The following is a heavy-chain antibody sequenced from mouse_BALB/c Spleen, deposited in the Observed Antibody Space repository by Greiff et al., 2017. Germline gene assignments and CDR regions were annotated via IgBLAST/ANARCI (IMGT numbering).Heavy chain of an antibody. V-gene: IGHV14-3*02. CDR3: AREPLFDY. CDR2: IDPANGNT. CDR1: GFNIKDTY. Sequence: EVKLQESGADLVKPGASVKLSCTASGFNIKDTYMHWVKQRPEQGLEWIGRIDPANGNTKYDPKFQGKATITADTSSNTAYLQLSSLTSEDTAVYYCAREPLFDYWGQGTTLTVSS. J-gene: IGHJ2*01.